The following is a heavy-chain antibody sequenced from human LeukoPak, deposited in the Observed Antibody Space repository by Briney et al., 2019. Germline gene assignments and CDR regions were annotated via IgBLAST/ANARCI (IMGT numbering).Heavy chain of an antibody. D-gene: IGHD2-2*01. Sequence: GASVKVSCKASGYTFTSYGISWVRQAPGQGLEWMGGIIPIFGTANYAQKFQGRVTITTDESTSTAYMELSSLRSEDTAVYYCARDLRTRTAFDPWGQGTLVTVSS. V-gene: IGHV1-69*05. CDR2: IIPIFGTA. J-gene: IGHJ5*02. CDR1: GYTFTSYG. CDR3: ARDLRTRTAFDP.